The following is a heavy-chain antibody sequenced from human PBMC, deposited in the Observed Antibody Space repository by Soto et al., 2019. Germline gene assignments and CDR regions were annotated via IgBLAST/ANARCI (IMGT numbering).Heavy chain of an antibody. CDR2: ISTYNGNT. D-gene: IGHD4-17*01. CDR3: ARRLYGDYDY. J-gene: IGHJ4*02. Sequence: QAQLVQSGAEVKEPGASVKVSCKASGYSFTTSGITWVRQAPGQGLEWMGWISTYNGNTNYAQKLQDRVTLTTDTSTSTDYMELRSLRSDDTAVYYCARRLYGDYDYWGQVTLVTVSS. V-gene: IGHV1-18*01. CDR1: GYSFTTSG.